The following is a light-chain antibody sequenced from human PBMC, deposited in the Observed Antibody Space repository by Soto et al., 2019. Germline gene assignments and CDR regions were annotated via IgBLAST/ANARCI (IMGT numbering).Light chain of an antibody. CDR3: MQGTHWPWT. CDR1: QSLVYSDGNTY. CDR2: KVS. Sequence: DVVMTQSPLSLPVTLGQPASISCRSDQSLVYSDGNTYLHWFQQRTGQSPRRLIYKVSNRDSGVPDRFSGSGSGTDFTLKISRVEAEDVGVYYCMQGTHWPWTFGQGTRVEIK. J-gene: IGKJ1*01. V-gene: IGKV2-30*01.